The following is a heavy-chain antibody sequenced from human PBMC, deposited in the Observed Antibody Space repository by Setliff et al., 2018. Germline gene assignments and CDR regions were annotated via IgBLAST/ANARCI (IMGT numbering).Heavy chain of an antibody. CDR1: GGSLSGYY. J-gene: IGHJ4*02. CDR2: IYYSGST. D-gene: IGHD3-3*01. CDR3: ARRATYYNFWSGYYDY. Sequence: PSETLSLTCAVYGGSLSGYYWGWIRQPPGKGLEWIGSIYYSGSTYYNPSLKSRVTISVDTSKNQFSLKLSSVTAADTAVYYCARRATYYNFWSGYYDYWGQGTLVTVSS. V-gene: IGHV4-39*07.